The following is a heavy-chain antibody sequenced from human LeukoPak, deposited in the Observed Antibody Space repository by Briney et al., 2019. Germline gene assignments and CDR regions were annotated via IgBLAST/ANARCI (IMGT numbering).Heavy chain of an antibody. Sequence: ASVKVSCKASGYTFTGYYMYWVRQAPGQGLEWMGWINPNSGGTNYAQKFQGRVTMTRDTSISTAYMELSRLRSDDTAVYYCARGIAARRSLDIWGQGTMVTVSS. CDR2: INPNSGGT. CDR3: ARGIAARRSLDI. CDR1: GYTFTGYY. V-gene: IGHV1-2*02. J-gene: IGHJ3*02. D-gene: IGHD6-6*01.